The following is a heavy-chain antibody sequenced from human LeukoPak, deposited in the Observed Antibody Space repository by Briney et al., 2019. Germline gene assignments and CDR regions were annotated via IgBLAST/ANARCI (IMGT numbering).Heavy chain of an antibody. D-gene: IGHD3-9*01. CDR2: INPSGGTT. V-gene: IGHV1-46*03. J-gene: IGHJ4*02. CDR1: GYTFTSYY. CDR3: VRGVVIGLRYSEEYDF. Sequence: ASVKVSCKASGYTFTSYYLHWVRQAPGQGRKWMGVINPSGGTTKYAQKFQGRIAMTRDTSTSAVYMELSSLRSEDTAVYYCVRGVVIGLRYSEEYDFCGQGTLVTVSS.